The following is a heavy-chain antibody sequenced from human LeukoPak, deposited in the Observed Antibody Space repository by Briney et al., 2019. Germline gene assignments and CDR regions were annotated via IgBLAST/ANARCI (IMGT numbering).Heavy chain of an antibody. D-gene: IGHD6-19*01. V-gene: IGHV4-4*02. CDR1: GGSISSSNW. J-gene: IGHJ4*02. CDR2: MYHTGYA. Sequence: PSETLSLTCAVSGGSISSSNWWTWVRQPPGKGLEWIGEMYHTGYANYNLSLKSRVATSVDKSKRQFSLNLNSMTAADAAIYYCARRLQWLIYWGQGTLVTVSS. CDR3: ARRLQWLIY.